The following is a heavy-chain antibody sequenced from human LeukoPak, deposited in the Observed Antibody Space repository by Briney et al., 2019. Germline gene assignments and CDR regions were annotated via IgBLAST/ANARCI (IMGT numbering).Heavy chain of an antibody. CDR3: VSAYCGGDCYHSLLTN. D-gene: IGHD2-21*02. V-gene: IGHV4-59*12. CDR1: SGFISSYS. Sequence: SETLSLTCSVSSGFISSYSWSWVRQPPGKGLEWVGYIYHSGSSYYNPSLKRRVTIPMDRSKNQFSLRLTSLTAADTAVYYCVSAYCGGDCYHSLLTNWGQGILVTVFS. CDR2: IYHSGSS. J-gene: IGHJ4*02.